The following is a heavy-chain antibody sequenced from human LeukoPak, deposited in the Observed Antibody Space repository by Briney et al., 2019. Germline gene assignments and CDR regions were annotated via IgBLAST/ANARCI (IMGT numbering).Heavy chain of an antibody. V-gene: IGHV5-51*01. CDR3: ARDSGRGYYQYYFDY. Sequence: GXSLKISCKGFGYRFTTYWIGWVRQLPGKGLEWMGIIYPGDSNTRYSPSFQGQVTIPADKSVSTVYLQWSSLKASDTAMYYCARDSGRGYYQYYFDYWGQGTLVTVSS. J-gene: IGHJ4*02. D-gene: IGHD3-22*01. CDR1: GYRFTTYW. CDR2: IYPGDSNT.